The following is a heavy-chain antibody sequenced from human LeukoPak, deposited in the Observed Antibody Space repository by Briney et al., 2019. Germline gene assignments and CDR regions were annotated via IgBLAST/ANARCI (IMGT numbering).Heavy chain of an antibody. D-gene: IGHD6-6*01. V-gene: IGHV4-4*07. J-gene: IGHJ3*02. Sequence: PSETLSLTCAVSGGSISSYYWSWIRQPPGKGLEWIGRIYDSGSTNYNPSLKSRVTMSVDTSKNQFSLKLTSVTAADTAVYYCAREYSSSSGKNTFDIWGQGTMVTVSS. CDR3: AREYSSSSGKNTFDI. CDR2: IYDSGST. CDR1: GGSISSYY.